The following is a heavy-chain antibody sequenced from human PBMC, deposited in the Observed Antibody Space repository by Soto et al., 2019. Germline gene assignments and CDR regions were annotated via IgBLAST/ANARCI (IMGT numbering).Heavy chain of an antibody. D-gene: IGHD6-19*01. CDR3: ARLGRWAGALDI. V-gene: IGHV4-61*08. Sequence: PSETLSLTCTVSGGSISSGGYYWSWIRQHPGKGLEWIGYIYKSGSPNYNPSLMSRVTISLDTSKNQFSLKLSSVTAADTAVYSCARLGRWAGALDIWGQGTMVTVSS. J-gene: IGHJ3*02. CDR1: GGSISSGGYY. CDR2: IYKSGSP.